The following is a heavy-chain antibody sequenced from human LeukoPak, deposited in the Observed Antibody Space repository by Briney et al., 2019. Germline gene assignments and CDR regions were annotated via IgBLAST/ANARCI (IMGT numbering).Heavy chain of an antibody. CDR3: ARHPTNMILDAFDI. CDR1: GGSISSYY. D-gene: IGHD3/OR15-3a*01. J-gene: IGHJ3*02. V-gene: IGHV4-59*08. Sequence: SETLSLTCTVSGGSISSYYWSWIRQPPGKGLEWIGYIYYSGSTNYNPSLKSRVTISVDTSKNQISLKLSSVTAADTAVYYCARHPTNMILDAFDIWGQGTMVTVSS. CDR2: IYYSGST.